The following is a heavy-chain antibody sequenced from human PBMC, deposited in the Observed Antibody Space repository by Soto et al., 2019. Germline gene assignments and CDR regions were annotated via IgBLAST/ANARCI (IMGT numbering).Heavy chain of an antibody. D-gene: IGHD3-3*01. Sequence: SETLSLTCTVSGGSISSYYWSWIRQPPGKGLEWIGYIYYSGSTNYNPSLKSRVTISVDTSKNQFSLKLSSVTAADTAMYYCARSDYDFWSGYLFDEWGKANLVTV. V-gene: IGHV4-59*01. CDR2: IYYSGST. CDR3: ARSDYDFWSGYLFDE. J-gene: IGHJ4*02. CDR1: GGSISSYY.